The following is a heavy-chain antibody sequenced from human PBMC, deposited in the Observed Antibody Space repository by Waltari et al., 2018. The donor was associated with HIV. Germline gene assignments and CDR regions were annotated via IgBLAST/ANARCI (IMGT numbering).Heavy chain of an antibody. CDR1: GGSFSGYY. CDR3: ASAALGSPLDY. V-gene: IGHV4-34*01. Sequence: QVQLQQWGAGLLKPSETLSLTCAVYGGSFSGYYWSWVPQPPGEGLEWIGVINHSASTNYNPSLKSRVTISVDTSKNQVSLRLSSVTAADTAVYYCASAALGSPLDYWGQGALVTVSS. J-gene: IGHJ4*02. D-gene: IGHD3-10*01. CDR2: INHSAST.